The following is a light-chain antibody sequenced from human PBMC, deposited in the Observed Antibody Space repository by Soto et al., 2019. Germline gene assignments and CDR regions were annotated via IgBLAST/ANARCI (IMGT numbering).Light chain of an antibody. J-gene: IGLJ3*02. Sequence: QSVLTQPPSVSGAPGQRVTISCTGSSSNIGAGYDVHWYQQLPGTAPKLLIYGNINRPSGVPDRFSGSKSGTSASLAITGLQEEDDADYCWQSYNSRINWVFGGGTKVTVL. CDR2: GNI. CDR1: SSNIGAGYD. CDR3: QSYNSRINWV. V-gene: IGLV1-40*01.